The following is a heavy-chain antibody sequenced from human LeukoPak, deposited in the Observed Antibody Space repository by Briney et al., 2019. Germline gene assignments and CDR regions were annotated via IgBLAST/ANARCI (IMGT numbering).Heavy chain of an antibody. D-gene: IGHD1-1*01. CDR2: ISWDAGRA. CDR3: ATDAGTGATVIDY. CDR1: GFIFHDYA. V-gene: IGHV3-43D*03. Sequence: PGGSLRLSCAASGFIFHDYAMHWVRQAPGKGLEWVSLISWDAGRAFYADSVQGRFTISRDNNNSTLYLHMTSLRTEDTALYYCATDAGTGATVIDYWGQGTLVIVSS. J-gene: IGHJ4*02.